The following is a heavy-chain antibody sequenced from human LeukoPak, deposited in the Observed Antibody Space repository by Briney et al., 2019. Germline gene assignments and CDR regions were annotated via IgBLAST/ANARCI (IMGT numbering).Heavy chain of an antibody. Sequence: PGGSLRLSCAASGFTFSSYSMNWVRQAPGKGLEWVAVISYDGSNKYYADSVKGRFTISRDNSKNTLYLQMNSLRAEDTAVYYCARERGIAAAVDYWGQGTLVTVSS. CDR2: ISYDGSNK. CDR1: GFTFSSYS. CDR3: ARERGIAAAVDY. V-gene: IGHV3-30*03. J-gene: IGHJ4*02. D-gene: IGHD6-13*01.